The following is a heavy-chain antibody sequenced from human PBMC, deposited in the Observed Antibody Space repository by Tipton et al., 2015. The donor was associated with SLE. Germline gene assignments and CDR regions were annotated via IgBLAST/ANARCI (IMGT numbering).Heavy chain of an antibody. CDR1: GGSISSYY. D-gene: IGHD3-3*01. CDR2: IHYSGST. Sequence: TLSLTCTVSGGSISSYYWSWIRQPPGKGLEWIGYIHYSGSTNYNPSLKSRITISVDTSKNQFSLKLSSVTAADTAVYYCARYGIRSGKDIWGQGTMVTVSS. V-gene: IGHV4-59*01. CDR3: ARYGIRSGKDI. J-gene: IGHJ3*02.